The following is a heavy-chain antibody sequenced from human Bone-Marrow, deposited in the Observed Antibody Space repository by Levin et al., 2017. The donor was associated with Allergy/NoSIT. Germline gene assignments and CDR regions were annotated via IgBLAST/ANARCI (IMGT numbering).Heavy chain of an antibody. V-gene: IGHV1-69*13. CDR3: ARLFGYDSTGYFLMPFDN. D-gene: IGHD3-22*01. CDR1: GVTFSGYA. J-gene: IGHJ4*02. Sequence: SVKVSCKASGVTFSGYAISWVRQAPGQGLEWMGGIIPILGTPTYAQKFQGRLTITADESTRTAYLELSSLTSEDTAVYYCARLFGYDSTGYFLMPFDNWGQGTLVTVSS. CDR2: IIPILGTP.